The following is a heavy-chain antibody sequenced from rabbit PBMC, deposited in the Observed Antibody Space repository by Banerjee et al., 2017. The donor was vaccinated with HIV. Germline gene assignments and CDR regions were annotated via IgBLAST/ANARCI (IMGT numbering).Heavy chain of an antibody. J-gene: IGHJ4*01. V-gene: IGHV1S40*01. CDR3: ARGPGMAVIPYFTL. CDR2: IVTGSGSA. CDR1: GFSLSNNYV. Sequence: QSLEESGGGLVQPGASLTLTCTASGFSLSNNYVMRWVRQAPGKGLEWIGCIVTGSGSADYASWVNGRFTISKTSSTMVTLQMTSLTAADTATYFCARGPGMAVIPYFTLWGQGTLVTVS. D-gene: IGHD2-1*01.